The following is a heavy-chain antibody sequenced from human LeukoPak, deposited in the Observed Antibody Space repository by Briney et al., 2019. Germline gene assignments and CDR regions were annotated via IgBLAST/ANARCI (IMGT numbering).Heavy chain of an antibody. CDR3: ARVAYSGYDYRGYFDY. CDR1: GGSISSYY. CDR2: IYYSGSA. D-gene: IGHD5-12*01. Sequence: SETLSLTCPVSGGSISSYYWSWIRQPPGKGLEWIAYIYYSGSANYNPSLKSRVTISVDTSKNQFSLKLSSVTAADTAVFYCARVAYSGYDYRGYFDYWGQGTLVTVSS. V-gene: IGHV4-59*12. J-gene: IGHJ4*02.